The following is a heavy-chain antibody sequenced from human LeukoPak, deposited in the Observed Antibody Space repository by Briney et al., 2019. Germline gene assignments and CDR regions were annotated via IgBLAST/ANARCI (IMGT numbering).Heavy chain of an antibody. V-gene: IGHV1-46*01. Sequence: GASVKVSCKASGYTFTTYYIHWVRQAPGQGLEWMGIISPSGGTTIYAQKFQGRVTITRDTSASTAYMELSSLRSEDTAVYYCAKNRGAGSHYYYHMNGWGKGTTVTVSS. D-gene: IGHD1-26*01. CDR1: GYTFTTYY. CDR2: ISPSGGTT. J-gene: IGHJ6*03. CDR3: AKNRGAGSHYYYHMNG.